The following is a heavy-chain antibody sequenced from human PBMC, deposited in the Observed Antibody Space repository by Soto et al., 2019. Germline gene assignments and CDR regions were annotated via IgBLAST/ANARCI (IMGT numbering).Heavy chain of an antibody. D-gene: IGHD1-26*01. Sequence: QVQLVQSGADVKKPGSSVKVSCKASGGSFSSYSISWVRQAPGQGLEWMGGIIPMSDTTKYAQNFQGGVTITAYKSTSTAYMELSSLRSVDTAVYYCATIVGGIFDYWGQGTLVTVSS. J-gene: IGHJ4*02. V-gene: IGHV1-69*06. CDR3: ATIVGGIFDY. CDR2: IIPMSDTT. CDR1: GGSFSSYS.